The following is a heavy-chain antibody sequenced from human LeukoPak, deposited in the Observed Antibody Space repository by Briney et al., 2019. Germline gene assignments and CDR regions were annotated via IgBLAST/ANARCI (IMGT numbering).Heavy chain of an antibody. V-gene: IGHV3-48*02. Sequence: GGSLRLSCAASGFTFNSYNMNWVRQAPGKGLEWVSYISSSSSTIYYADSVKGRFTISRDSAKTSLFLQMSSLRDEDTAVYYCARAYSSSSGRDAFDSWGLGTLVTVSS. CDR1: GFTFNSYN. CDR2: ISSSSSTI. D-gene: IGHD6-6*01. J-gene: IGHJ3*02. CDR3: ARAYSSSSGRDAFDS.